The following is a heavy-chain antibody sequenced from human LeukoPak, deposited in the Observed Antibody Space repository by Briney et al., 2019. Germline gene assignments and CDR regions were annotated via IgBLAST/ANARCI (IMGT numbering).Heavy chain of an antibody. D-gene: IGHD3-10*01. J-gene: IGHJ4*02. CDR3: ARLFGSGSYFHHFDS. V-gene: IGHV5-51*01. CDR2: FYPGDDDT. Sequence: GESLKISCKVSGYRFSSYWIAWVRQMPGKGLEWMGIFYPGDDDTRYSASFQGQVTISTDKSISTAYLQWSNLKASDTAMYYCARLFGSGSYFHHFDSWGQGTQVTVSS. CDR1: GYRFSSYW.